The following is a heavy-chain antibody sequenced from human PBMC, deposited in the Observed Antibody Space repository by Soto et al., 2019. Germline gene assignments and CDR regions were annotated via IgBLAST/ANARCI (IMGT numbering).Heavy chain of an antibody. J-gene: IGHJ4*02. CDR2: INSDGSST. V-gene: IGHV3-74*01. CDR1: GFTFSSYW. D-gene: IGHD6-19*01. Sequence: GGSLRLSCAASGFTFSSYWMHWVRQAPGKGLVWVSRINSDGSSTSYADSVKGRFTISRDNAKNTLYLQMNSLRAEDTAVYYWAVAVAGPRAIGYGGQGTLVTVSS. CDR3: AVAVAGPRAIGY.